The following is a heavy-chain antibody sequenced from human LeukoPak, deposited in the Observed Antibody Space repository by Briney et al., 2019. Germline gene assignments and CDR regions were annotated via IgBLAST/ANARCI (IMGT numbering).Heavy chain of an antibody. Sequence: SVKVSCKASGGTFSSYAISWVRQAAGQGLEWMGGIIPIFGTANYAQKFQGRVTITTNESTSTAYMELSSLRSEDTAVYYCARSSALVPAAIEYYYYMDVWGKGTTVTVSS. CDR2: IIPIFGTA. D-gene: IGHD2-2*01. J-gene: IGHJ6*03. CDR1: GGTFSSYA. CDR3: ARSSALVPAAIEYYYYMDV. V-gene: IGHV1-69*05.